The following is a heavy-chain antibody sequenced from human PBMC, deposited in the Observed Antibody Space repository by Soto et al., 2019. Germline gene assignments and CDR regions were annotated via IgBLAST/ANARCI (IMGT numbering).Heavy chain of an antibody. D-gene: IGHD6-13*01. V-gene: IGHV3-49*03. CDR1: GFTFGDYA. CDR3: ARYTYTSRYSYYGMDV. J-gene: IGHJ6*02. Sequence: GGSLRLSCTTSGFTFGDYAMCWFRQAPGKGLEWVGVVRSKAYGGATDYAASVKGRFDISRDDSKSVAYLQMNSVTTEDTAVYFCARYTYTSRYSYYGMDVWGQGTTVTVSS. CDR2: VRSKAYGGAT.